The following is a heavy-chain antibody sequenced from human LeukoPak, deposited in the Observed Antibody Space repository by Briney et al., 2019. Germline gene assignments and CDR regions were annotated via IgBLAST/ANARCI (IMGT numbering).Heavy chain of an antibody. Sequence: GGSLRLSCAASGFTFSSYSMNWVRQAPGKGLEWVSSISSSSSYIYYADSVKGRFTISRDNSKNTLYLQMNSLRAEDTAVYYCASCSTSYFDYWGQGTLVTVSS. V-gene: IGHV3-21*04. CDR1: GFTFSSYS. CDR3: ASCSTSYFDY. CDR2: ISSSSSYI. D-gene: IGHD2-2*01. J-gene: IGHJ4*02.